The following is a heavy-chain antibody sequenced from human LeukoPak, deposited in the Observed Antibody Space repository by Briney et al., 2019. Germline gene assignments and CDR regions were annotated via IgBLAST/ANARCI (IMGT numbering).Heavy chain of an antibody. CDR3: ARVQDTSGYSYNFDY. CDR2: VYYSGST. J-gene: IGHJ4*02. CDR1: GGSISSYY. Sequence: SETRSLTCTVSGGSISSYYWSWIRQPPGKGLEWIGYVYYSGSTNYNPSLKSRVTISVDTSKNQFSLNLSSVTAADTAVYYCARVQDTSGYSYNFDYWGQGTLVTVSS. D-gene: IGHD3-22*01. V-gene: IGHV4-59*01.